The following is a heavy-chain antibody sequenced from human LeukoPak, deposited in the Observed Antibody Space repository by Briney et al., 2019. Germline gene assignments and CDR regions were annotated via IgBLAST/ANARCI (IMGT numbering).Heavy chain of an antibody. CDR2: ISYDGSNK. D-gene: IGHD2-2*01. Sequence: GGSLRLSCAASGFTFSSYGMHWVRQAPGKGLERVAVISYDGSNKYYADSVKGRFTISRDNSKNTLYLQMNSLRAEDTAVYYCAREGNCSSTSCYAGGNNWVEPWGQGTLVTVSS. CDR1: GFTFSSYG. J-gene: IGHJ5*02. V-gene: IGHV3-30*03. CDR3: AREGNCSSTSCYAGGNNWVEP.